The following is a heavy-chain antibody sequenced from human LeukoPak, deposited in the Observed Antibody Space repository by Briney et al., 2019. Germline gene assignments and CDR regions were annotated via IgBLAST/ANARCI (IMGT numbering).Heavy chain of an antibody. CDR3: ARPQGYFAANFDY. CDR1: GFTFSSYS. CDR2: ITSSGRYI. D-gene: IGHD3-22*01. J-gene: IGHJ4*02. Sequence: GGSLRLSCAASGFTFSSYSMNWVRQAPGKGLEWVSSITSSGRYIYYADSVKGRFTISRDNSENSLYLQMDSLTAEDTAVFYCARPQGYFAANFDYWGQGTLVTVSS. V-gene: IGHV3-21*01.